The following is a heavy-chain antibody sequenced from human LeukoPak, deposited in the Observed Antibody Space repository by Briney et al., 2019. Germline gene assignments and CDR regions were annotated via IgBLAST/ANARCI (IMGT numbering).Heavy chain of an antibody. CDR2: INHSGST. Sequence: SETLSLTCAAYGGSFSGYYWSWIRQPPGKGLEWIGEINHSGSTNYNPSLESRVTISVDTSKNQFSLKLSSVTAADTAVYYCARGSAYSNYYYYGMDVWGQGTTVTVSS. CDR1: GGSFSGYY. J-gene: IGHJ6*02. CDR3: ARGSAYSNYYYYGMDV. V-gene: IGHV4-34*01. D-gene: IGHD4-11*01.